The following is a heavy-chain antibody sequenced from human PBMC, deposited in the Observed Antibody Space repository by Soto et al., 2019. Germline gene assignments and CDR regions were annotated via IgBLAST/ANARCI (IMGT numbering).Heavy chain of an antibody. Sequence: QVQLQESGPGLVKPSETLSLTCTVSGGSVSSGSYYWSWIRQPPGKGLEWIGYIYYSGSTNYNPSLKSRVNISVDTSKNQFSLKLSSVTAADTAVYYCARGLFNYDPCMDVWGQGTTVTVSS. CDR1: GGSVSSGSYY. CDR3: ARGLFNYDPCMDV. J-gene: IGHJ6*02. V-gene: IGHV4-61*01. D-gene: IGHD3-3*01. CDR2: IYYSGST.